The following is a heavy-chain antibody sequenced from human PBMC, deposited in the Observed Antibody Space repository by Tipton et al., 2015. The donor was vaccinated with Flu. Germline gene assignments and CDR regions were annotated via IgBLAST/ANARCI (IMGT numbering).Heavy chain of an antibody. CDR2: IYTSGST. CDR3: ARDRVGDYSGFDP. D-gene: IGHD4-17*01. CDR1: GDSISSGSYY. V-gene: IGHV4-61*02. J-gene: IGHJ5*02. Sequence: TLSLTCSVSGDSISSGSYYWSWIRQPAGKGLEWIGRIYTSGSTNYNPSLKSRVTISVDTSKNQFSLKLSSVTAADTAVYYCARDRVGDYSGFDPWGQGTLVTVSS.